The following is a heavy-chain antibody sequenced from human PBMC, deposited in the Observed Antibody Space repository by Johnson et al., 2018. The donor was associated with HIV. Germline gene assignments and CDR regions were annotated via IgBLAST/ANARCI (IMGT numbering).Heavy chain of an antibody. CDR1: GFTFSSYW. D-gene: IGHD3-3*02. CDR3: ARAHLIFPKNPFDI. CDR2: IRYDGDIT. V-gene: IGHV3-30*02. J-gene: IGHJ3*02. Sequence: QVQLVESGGGLVQPGGSLRLSCAASGFTFSSYWMSWVRQAPGKGLEWVAFIRYDGDITYYVDSVKGRFTISRDNSKNTLYLQMNSLTVEDTAVYYCARAHLIFPKNPFDIWGQGTMVTVSS.